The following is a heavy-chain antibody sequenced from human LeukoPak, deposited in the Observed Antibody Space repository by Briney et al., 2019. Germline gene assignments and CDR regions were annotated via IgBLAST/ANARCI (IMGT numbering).Heavy chain of an antibody. J-gene: IGHJ4*02. D-gene: IGHD3-16*01. CDR3: VREYHGGYFDF. Sequence: GASVKVSCKASGYIFTSYYMHWVRQAPGQGLEWLGVVYPSAGTSDPAQRFRARITLSVDTSTSTAYMELRSLKSEDTAIYFCVREYHGGYFDFWGQGTLVTVSS. CDR1: GYIFTSYY. CDR2: VYPSAGTS. V-gene: IGHV1-46*03.